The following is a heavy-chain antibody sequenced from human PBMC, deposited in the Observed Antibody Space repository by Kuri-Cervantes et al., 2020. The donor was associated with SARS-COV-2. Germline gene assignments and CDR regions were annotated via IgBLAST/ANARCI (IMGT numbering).Heavy chain of an antibody. CDR2: IKQDGSEK. CDR3: ARGFDGYNSDYFDY. J-gene: IGHJ4*02. Sequence: GGSLRLSCAASGFTFSSYWMSWVRQAPGKGLEWVANIKQDGSEKYYVDSVKGRFTISRDNAKNSLYLQMNSLRAEDTAVYYCARGFDGYNSDYFDYWGQGTLVTVS. D-gene: IGHD5-24*01. V-gene: IGHV3-7*01. CDR1: GFTFSSYW.